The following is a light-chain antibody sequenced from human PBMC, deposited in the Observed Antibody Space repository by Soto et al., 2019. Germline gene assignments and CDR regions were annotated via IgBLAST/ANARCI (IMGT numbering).Light chain of an antibody. CDR2: EVS. CDR3: CSYAGSSTYV. CDR1: SSDVGSYNL. J-gene: IGLJ1*01. V-gene: IGLV2-23*02. Sequence: QSVLTQPASVSGSPGQSITISCTGTSSDVGSYNLVSWYQQHPGKAPKLMIYEVSKRPSGVSNRFSGSKSGNTASLTISGLQAEDEADYYWCSYAGSSTYVFGTGTKVTV.